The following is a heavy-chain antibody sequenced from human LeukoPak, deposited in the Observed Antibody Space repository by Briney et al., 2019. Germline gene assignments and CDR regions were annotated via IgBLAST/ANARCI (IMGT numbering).Heavy chain of an antibody. V-gene: IGHV3-30*03. CDR3: ATEYYDYVWGSNRAFEH. J-gene: IGHJ4*02. Sequence: GRSLRLSCAASRFTFSSYGMHWVRQAPGKGLEWVAFISHDGNNKYYRDSVKGRFTISRDNSEDTLYLQMNSLRAEDTAVYYCATEYYDYVWGSNRAFEHWGQGTLVTVSS. CDR2: ISHDGNNK. D-gene: IGHD3-16*02. CDR1: RFTFSSYG.